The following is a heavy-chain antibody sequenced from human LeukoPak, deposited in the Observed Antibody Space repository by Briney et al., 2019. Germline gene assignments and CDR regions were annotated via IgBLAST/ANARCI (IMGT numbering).Heavy chain of an antibody. Sequence: RGSLRLSCAASVFTFSSYAMSWVRQAPGKGLEWVSAISGSGGSTYYADSVKGRFTTSRDNSKNTLYLQMNSLRAEDTAVYYCAKSGTSLNYYYYYMDVWGKGTTVTVSS. CDR3: AKSGTSLNYYYYYMDV. V-gene: IGHV3-23*01. CDR1: VFTFSSYA. J-gene: IGHJ6*03. D-gene: IGHD6-13*01. CDR2: ISGSGGST.